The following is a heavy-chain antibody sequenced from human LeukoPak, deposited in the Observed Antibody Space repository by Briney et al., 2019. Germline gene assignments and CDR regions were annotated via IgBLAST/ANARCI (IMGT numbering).Heavy chain of an antibody. D-gene: IGHD3-22*01. CDR1: GYTFTNYG. Sequence: SVKVSCKASGYTFTNYGISWVRQAPGQGLEWMGGIIPIFGTANYAQKFQGRVTITADESTSTAYMELSSLRSEDTAVYYCASDYYDSSGYPHDAFDIWGQGTMVTVSS. CDR2: IIPIFGTA. CDR3: ASDYYDSSGYPHDAFDI. V-gene: IGHV1-69*13. J-gene: IGHJ3*02.